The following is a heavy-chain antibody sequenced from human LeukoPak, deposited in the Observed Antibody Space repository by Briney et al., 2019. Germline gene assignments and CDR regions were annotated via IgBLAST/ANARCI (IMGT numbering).Heavy chain of an antibody. J-gene: IGHJ4*02. D-gene: IGHD1-26*01. V-gene: IGHV3-48*03. CDR1: GFTVSSYE. Sequence: PGGSLRLSCAASGFTVSSYEMNWVRQAPGKGLEWVSYISGSATTIYYTDSVRGRFTISRDNAKNSLYLQMNSLRAEDTAVYYCAREEYSGSYYFDYWGQGTLVTVSS. CDR3: AREEYSGSYYFDY. CDR2: ISGSATTI.